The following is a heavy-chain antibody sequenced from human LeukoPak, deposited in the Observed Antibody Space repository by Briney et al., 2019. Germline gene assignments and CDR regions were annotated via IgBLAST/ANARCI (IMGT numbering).Heavy chain of an antibody. CDR2: IYHSGNT. CDR3: ARERYFDWSTYFDL. J-gene: IGHJ2*01. D-gene: IGHD3-9*01. CDR1: GGSINSSNW. V-gene: IGHV4-4*02. Sequence: SETPSLPCPVSGGSINSSNWWSWVRQPPGKGPEWVGEIYHSGNTNYNPSLKSRVTISVDKSKNQFSLKLSSVTAADTAVYYCARERYFDWSTYFDLWGRGTLVTVSS.